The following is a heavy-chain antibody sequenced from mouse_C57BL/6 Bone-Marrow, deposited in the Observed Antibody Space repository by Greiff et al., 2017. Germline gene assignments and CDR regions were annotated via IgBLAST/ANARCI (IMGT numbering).Heavy chain of an antibody. J-gene: IGHJ3*01. V-gene: IGHV1-7*01. D-gene: IGHD2-1*01. CDR3: ARSGYGNSECAY. CDR1: GYTFTSYW. Sequence: QVQLQQSGAELAKPGASVKLSCKASGYTFTSYWMHWVKQRPGQGLEWIGYINPSSGYTKYNQKFKDKATLTADKSSSTAYMQQSSLTYEDSTVXYCARSGYGNSECAYWGQGTLVTVSA. CDR2: INPSSGYT.